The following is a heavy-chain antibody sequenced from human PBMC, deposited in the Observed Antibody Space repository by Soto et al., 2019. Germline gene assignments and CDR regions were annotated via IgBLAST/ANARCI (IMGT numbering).Heavy chain of an antibody. J-gene: IGHJ4*02. V-gene: IGHV3-30-3*01. CDR2: ISHDGRNK. CDR3: AREKGYYDSSGQKGVDY. Sequence: GGSLRLSCAASGFTFSSYAMHWVRQAPGKGLERVAVISHDGRNKYYADSVKGRFTISRDNAKNSLYLQMNSLRAEDTAVYYCAREKGYYDSSGQKGVDYWGQGTLVTVSS. D-gene: IGHD3-22*01. CDR1: GFTFSSYA.